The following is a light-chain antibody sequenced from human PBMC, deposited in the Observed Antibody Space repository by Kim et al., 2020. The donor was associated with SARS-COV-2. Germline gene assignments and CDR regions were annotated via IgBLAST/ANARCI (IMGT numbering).Light chain of an antibody. J-gene: IGKJ4*01. CDR3: QQRSSWPFT. CDR1: QSVSRS. CDR2: DAS. Sequence: EIVLTQSPDTLSLSPGERATLSCRASQSVSRSLAWYQQKPGQAPRLLMFDASSRATNIPARFSGSGSGTDFTLTISSLEPEDFAVYYCQQRSSWPFTFGGGTKVDIK. V-gene: IGKV3-11*01.